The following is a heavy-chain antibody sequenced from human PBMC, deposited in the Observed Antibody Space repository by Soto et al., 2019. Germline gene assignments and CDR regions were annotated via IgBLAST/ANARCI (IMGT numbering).Heavy chain of an antibody. CDR3: ARQGATGRLGAFDI. D-gene: IGHD1-26*01. J-gene: IGHJ3*02. CDR1: GGSISSSNYY. Sequence: QLQLQESGPGLVKPSETLSLTCTVSGGSISSSNYYWGWIRQPPGKGLEWIGSIYYSGSTYYNPSLKSRVTISVDTSKNQFSLKLSSVTAADTAVYYCARQGATGRLGAFDIWGQGTMVTVSS. CDR2: IYYSGST. V-gene: IGHV4-39*01.